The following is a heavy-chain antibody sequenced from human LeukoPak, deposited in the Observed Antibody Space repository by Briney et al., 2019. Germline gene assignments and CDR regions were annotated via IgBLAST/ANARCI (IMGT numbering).Heavy chain of an antibody. Sequence: SETLSLTCAVYGGSFNDYYWNWIRQPPGKGLEWIGEINLRGSTTYNPSLKSRVTISLDESKNQFSLKLSSVTAADTAVYYCARAPGLRLPAFPFDYWGQGTLVTVSS. J-gene: IGHJ4*02. CDR2: INLRGST. V-gene: IGHV4-34*01. D-gene: IGHD4-17*01. CDR1: GGSFNDYY. CDR3: ARAPGLRLPAFPFDY.